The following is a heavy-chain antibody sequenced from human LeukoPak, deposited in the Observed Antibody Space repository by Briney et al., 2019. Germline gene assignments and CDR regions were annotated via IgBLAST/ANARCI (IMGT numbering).Heavy chain of an antibody. CDR1: GGSISSYY. D-gene: IGHD6-19*01. V-gene: IGHV4-59*01. Sequence: SETLSLTCTVSGGSISSYYWSWIRQPPGKGLEWVRDISYSGSTNYNPSLKSRVTISVDTSKNQFSLKLSSVTAADTAVYYCARGDEYSSGWYAGAFDIWGQGTMVTVFS. CDR2: ISYSGST. CDR3: ARGDEYSSGWYAGAFDI. J-gene: IGHJ3*02.